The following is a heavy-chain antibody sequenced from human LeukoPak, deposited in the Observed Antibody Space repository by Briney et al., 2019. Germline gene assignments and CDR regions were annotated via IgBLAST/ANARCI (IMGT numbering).Heavy chain of an antibody. CDR1: GGSFSGYY. Sequence: SETLSLTCAVYGGSFSGYYWSWIRQPPGKGLEWIGYIYYSGTTNYNPSLKSRVTISVDTSKNQFSLKLSSVTAADTAVYYCARARREWKIDTFDMWGQGTMVTVSS. D-gene: IGHD3-3*01. V-gene: IGHV4-59*01. CDR2: IYYSGTT. CDR3: ARARREWKIDTFDM. J-gene: IGHJ3*02.